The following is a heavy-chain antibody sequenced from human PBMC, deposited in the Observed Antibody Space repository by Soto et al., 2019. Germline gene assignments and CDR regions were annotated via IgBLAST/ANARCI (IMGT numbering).Heavy chain of an antibody. CDR1: GFTFNTHW. V-gene: IGHV3-74*01. J-gene: IGHJ4*02. CDR2: IYFDGITT. D-gene: IGHD1-26*01. CDR3: ARGGAMGVDY. Sequence: GSLRLSCTASGFTFNTHWMHWVRQAPGKGLVWVSRIYFDGITTNYADSVKGRLTVSRDNAKNTVYLHVNTLRDEDAAVYYCARGGAMGVDYWGQGTLVTVSS.